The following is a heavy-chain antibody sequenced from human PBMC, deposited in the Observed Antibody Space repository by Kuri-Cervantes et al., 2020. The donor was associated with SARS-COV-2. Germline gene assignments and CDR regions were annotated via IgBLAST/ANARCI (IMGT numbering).Heavy chain of an antibody. V-gene: IGHV3-9*03. Sequence: SLKISCAASGFTFDDYAMHWVRQAPGKGLEWVSGISWHSGSIGYADSVKGRFTISRDNAKNSLYLQMNSLSAEDMALYYCAKGGYNWNYDAFDIWGQGTMVTVSS. CDR2: ISWHSGSI. CDR3: AKGGYNWNYDAFDI. J-gene: IGHJ3*02. D-gene: IGHD1-7*01. CDR1: GFTFDDYA.